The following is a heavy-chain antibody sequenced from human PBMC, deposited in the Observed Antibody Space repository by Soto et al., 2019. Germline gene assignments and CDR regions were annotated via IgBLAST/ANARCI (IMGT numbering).Heavy chain of an antibody. V-gene: IGHV4-4*07. D-gene: IGHD3-10*01. Sequence: LSLTCTVSGGSISNYYWSWIRQPAGKGLEWLGRIHDSGSSAYNPSLKSRVTMSTDTSKKQFSLNLNSVTAAGTAVYYCARGGARSKWLDPWGQGILVPVSP. J-gene: IGHJ5*02. CDR3: ARGGARSKWLDP. CDR1: GGSISNYY. CDR2: IHDSGSS.